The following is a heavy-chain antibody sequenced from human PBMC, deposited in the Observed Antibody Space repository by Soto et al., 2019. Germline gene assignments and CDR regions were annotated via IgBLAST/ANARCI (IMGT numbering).Heavy chain of an antibody. CDR3: ATWHEREHAFDV. D-gene: IGHD1-1*01. CDR1: GSTFRNEG. CDR2: VSNDGSRE. V-gene: IGHV3-30*03. Sequence: QEHLVESGGGVVQSGTSLRLSCVASGSTFRNEGMHWVRQAPGKGLEWVAVVSNDGSREIYADSVKGRFFISRDNSNNTLYLQMHSLRTDDTAVYYCATWHEREHAFDVWGQGTTVTISS. J-gene: IGHJ3*01.